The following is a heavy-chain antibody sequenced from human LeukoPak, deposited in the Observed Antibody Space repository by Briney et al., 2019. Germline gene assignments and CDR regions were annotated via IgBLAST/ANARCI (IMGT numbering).Heavy chain of an antibody. Sequence: GGSLRLSCAASGFTFSSYAMSWVRQAPGQGLEWVSAISGSGGSTYYADSVKGRFTISRDNSKNTLYLQMNSLRAEDTAVYYCAKDRHYSYDSSGTDAFDIWGQGTMVTVSS. CDR3: AKDRHYSYDSSGTDAFDI. CDR1: GFTFSSYA. D-gene: IGHD3-22*01. V-gene: IGHV3-23*01. J-gene: IGHJ3*02. CDR2: ISGSGGST.